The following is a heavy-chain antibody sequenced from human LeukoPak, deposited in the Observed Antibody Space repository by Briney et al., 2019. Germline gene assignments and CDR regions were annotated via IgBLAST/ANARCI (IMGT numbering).Heavy chain of an antibody. CDR2: ISYDGSNK. CDR1: GFTFSSYG. Sequence: GRSLRLSCAASGFTFSSYGMHWVRQAPGKGLEWVAVISYDGSNKYYADSVKGRFTISRDNSKNTLYLQMNSLRAEDTAVYYCAKVAVAGPYDYWGQGTLVTVSS. D-gene: IGHD6-19*01. V-gene: IGHV3-30*18. CDR3: AKVAVAGPYDY. J-gene: IGHJ4*02.